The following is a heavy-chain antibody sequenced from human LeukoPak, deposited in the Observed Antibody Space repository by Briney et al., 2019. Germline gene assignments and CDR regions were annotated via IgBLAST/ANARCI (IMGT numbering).Heavy chain of an antibody. CDR2: IYNSGRT. J-gene: IGHJ4*02. D-gene: IGHD3-10*01. CDR3: ARGPPPRFRGLIRRFENDS. V-gene: IGHV4-34*01. CDR1: GGSFSGYY. Sequence: SETLSLTCAVSGGSFSGYYWTWIRQPPGKGLEWIGEIYNSGRTNYNPSLKSRLTISVDTSKDQFSLRLSSMTAADSAVYYCARGPPPRFRGLIRRFENDSWGQGTLVTVSS.